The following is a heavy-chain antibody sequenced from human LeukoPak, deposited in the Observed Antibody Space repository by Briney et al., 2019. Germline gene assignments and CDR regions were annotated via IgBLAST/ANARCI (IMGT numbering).Heavy chain of an antibody. V-gene: IGHV3-11*06. J-gene: IGHJ6*04. CDR1: GFTFSDYY. Sequence: GGSLRLSCPPSGFTFSDYYMSWIRQAPGKGRERVSYIRSSSSYTNYADSVKGRFTISRDNAKNSLYLEMNSLRAEDTAVYYCAREGSGSYSIAYCYYGMDVWGKGTTVTVSS. CDR2: IRSSSSYT. CDR3: AREGSGSYSIAYCYYGMDV. D-gene: IGHD3-10*01.